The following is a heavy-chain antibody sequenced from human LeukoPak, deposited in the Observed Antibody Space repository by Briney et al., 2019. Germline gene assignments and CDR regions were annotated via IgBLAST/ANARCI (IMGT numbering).Heavy chain of an antibody. Sequence: GGSLRLSCPASGFPFSNYWMHWVRQAPGKGLVWVSRINSDGSGTTYADSVKGRFTISRDNAKNTLYLQMNSLRADDTALYYCTSNLLWFGEGGHWGQGTLVTVSS. CDR3: TSNLLWFGEGGH. CDR1: GFPFSNYW. D-gene: IGHD3-10*01. J-gene: IGHJ4*02. CDR2: INSDGSGT. V-gene: IGHV3-74*01.